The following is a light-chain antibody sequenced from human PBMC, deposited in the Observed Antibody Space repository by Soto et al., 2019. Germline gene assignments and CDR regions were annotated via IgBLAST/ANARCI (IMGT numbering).Light chain of an antibody. CDR3: QQYKTYTT. V-gene: IGKV1-5*01. J-gene: IGKJ2*01. CDR2: DAS. Sequence: DSQMTQSPSTLSASVGDRVTITCRASQSISTWLVWYQQKPGKAPKVLIYDASSLQSGVPSRFSGHGSGTDFTLTISSLQPDDSAIYYCQQYKTYTTFGQGTKVDIK. CDR1: QSISTW.